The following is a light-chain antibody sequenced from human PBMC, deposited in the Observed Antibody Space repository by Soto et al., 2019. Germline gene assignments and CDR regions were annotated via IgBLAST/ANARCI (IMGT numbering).Light chain of an antibody. J-gene: IGLJ1*01. Sequence: QSALTPPPSVSGSPGQAGTISCTGNSSDVGSYNRVSWYQQPPGTAPKLMIYDVGNRPSGVPDRFSVSKSGNTASLTISGLQADDEADYYCSPYTSSNTYVFGTGTKVTVL. V-gene: IGLV2-18*02. CDR1: SSDVGSYNR. CDR3: SPYTSSNTYV. CDR2: DVG.